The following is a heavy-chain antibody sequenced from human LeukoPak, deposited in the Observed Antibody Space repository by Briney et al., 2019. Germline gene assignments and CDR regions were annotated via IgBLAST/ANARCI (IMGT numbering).Heavy chain of an antibody. CDR2: MSPNSGDT. D-gene: IGHD7-27*01. Sequence: ASVKVSCKASGYTFTSYDFNWVRQATGQRPEWMGWMSPNSGDTGYAQKFQDRVTMTRNTSISTAYMELSSLRSGDAAVYYCARGPPNWGYDYWGPGTLVTVSS. CDR3: ARGPPNWGYDY. CDR1: GYTFTSYD. J-gene: IGHJ4*02. V-gene: IGHV1-8*01.